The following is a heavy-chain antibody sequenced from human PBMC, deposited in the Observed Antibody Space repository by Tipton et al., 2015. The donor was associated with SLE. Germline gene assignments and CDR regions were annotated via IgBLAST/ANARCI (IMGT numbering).Heavy chain of an antibody. Sequence: GLVKPSDSLSLTCTVSGGSISSHYWSWIRQPPGKGLEWIGYIYYSGSTNYNPSLKSRVTISVDTSKNQFSLKLSSVTAADTAVYYCAGGRGHGSVYNWFDPWGQGTLVTVSS. CDR1: GGSISSHY. CDR3: AGGRGHGSVYNWFDP. V-gene: IGHV4-59*07. D-gene: IGHD3-10*01. CDR2: IYYSGST. J-gene: IGHJ5*02.